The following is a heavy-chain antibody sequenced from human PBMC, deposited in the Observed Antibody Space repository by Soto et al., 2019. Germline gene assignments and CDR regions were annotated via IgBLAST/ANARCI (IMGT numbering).Heavy chain of an antibody. CDR1: GFTFSSYA. Sequence: GGSLRLSCAASGFTFSSYAMHWVRQAPGKGLEWVAVISYDGSNKYYADSVKGRFTISRDNSKNTLYLQMNSLRAEDTAVYYCARDPAYDSSGYPLYWGQGTLVTVSS. D-gene: IGHD3-22*01. J-gene: IGHJ4*02. V-gene: IGHV3-30-3*01. CDR2: ISYDGSNK. CDR3: ARDPAYDSSGYPLY.